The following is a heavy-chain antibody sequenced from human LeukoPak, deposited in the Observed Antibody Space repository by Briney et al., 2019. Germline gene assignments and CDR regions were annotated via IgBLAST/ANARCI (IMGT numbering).Heavy chain of an antibody. CDR1: GFTFSSYG. J-gene: IGHJ4*02. V-gene: IGHV3-33*01. CDR2: TWYDGSNK. D-gene: IGHD3-22*01. CDR3: ARGEHYYDSSGYYFDY. Sequence: GGSLRLSCAASGFTFSSYGMQWVRQAPGKGLEWVAVTWYDGSNKYYADSVKGRFTISRDNSKNTLYLQMNSLRAEDTAVYYCARGEHYYDSSGYYFDYWGQGTLVTVSS.